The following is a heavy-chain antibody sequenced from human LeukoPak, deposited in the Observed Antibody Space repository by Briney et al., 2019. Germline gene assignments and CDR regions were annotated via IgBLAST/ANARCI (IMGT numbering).Heavy chain of an antibody. D-gene: IGHD5-24*01. CDR3: ARDLVEYIGWLDY. CDR2: ISSSSSYT. CDR1: GFTFSDYY. J-gene: IGHJ4*02. V-gene: IGHV3-11*06. Sequence: GGSLRLSCAASGFTFSDYYMSWIRQAPGKGLEWVSYISSSSSYTNYADSVKGRFTISRDNAKNSPYLQMNSLRAEDTAVYYCARDLVEYIGWLDYWGQGTLVTVSS.